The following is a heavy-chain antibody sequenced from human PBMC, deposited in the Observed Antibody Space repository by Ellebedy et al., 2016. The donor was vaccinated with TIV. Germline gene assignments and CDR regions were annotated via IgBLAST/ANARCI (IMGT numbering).Heavy chain of an antibody. CDR1: GYTFTSYG. J-gene: IGHJ4*02. V-gene: IGHV1-18*04. CDR2: ISAYNGNT. CDR3: ARGKYSGYDYGWTENDY. Sequence: AASVTVSCKASGYTFTSYGISWVRQAPGQGLEWMGWISAYNGNTNYAQKLQGRVTMTTDTSTSTAYMELRSLRSDDTAVYYCARGKYSGYDYGWTENDYWGQGTLVTVSS. D-gene: IGHD5-12*01.